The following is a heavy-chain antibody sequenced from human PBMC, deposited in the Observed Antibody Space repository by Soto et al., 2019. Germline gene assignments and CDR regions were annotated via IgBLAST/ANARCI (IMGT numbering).Heavy chain of an antibody. J-gene: IGHJ5*02. Sequence: GGSLRLSCAASGFTFSTYWMHWVRQALGKGLVWVSRINADGTTTTYADSVKGRFTISRDNAKNTLYLQMNSLRAEDTAVYFCATVATHSYNWVDPWGQGTLVTVSS. D-gene: IGHD3-3*02. V-gene: IGHV3-74*01. CDR1: GFTFSTYW. CDR2: INADGTTT. CDR3: ATVATHSYNWVDP.